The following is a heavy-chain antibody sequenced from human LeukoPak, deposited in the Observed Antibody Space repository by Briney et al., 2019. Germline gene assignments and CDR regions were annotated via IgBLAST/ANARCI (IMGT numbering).Heavy chain of an antibody. CDR1: GFIFSNYV. V-gene: IGHV3-23*01. Sequence: SGGSLRLSCAASGFIFSNYVMGWVRQAPGKGLELVSSISDIGIGTYYADSVKGRFTISKDNAKNTVYLQMNNLRAEDTAIYYCVSAIRGSPIDYWGQGTLVSVPS. CDR3: VSAIRGSPIDY. J-gene: IGHJ4*02. CDR2: ISDIGIGT. D-gene: IGHD3-10*01.